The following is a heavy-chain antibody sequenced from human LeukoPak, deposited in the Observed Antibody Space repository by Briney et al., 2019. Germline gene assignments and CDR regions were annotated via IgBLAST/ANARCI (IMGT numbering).Heavy chain of an antibody. V-gene: IGHV4-59*11. CDR2: MYDSWNT. Sequence: PSKTLSLTCSVSGVSMTSHYWSWIRQPPGKGLEWIAYMYDSWNTRYNPSLKSRVTLSADTSNNQFSLRLSSVTAADTAVYYCVTIKRGNIYGYFDFWGQGILVTVSS. J-gene: IGHJ4*02. CDR3: VTIKRGNIYGYFDF. D-gene: IGHD5-18*01. CDR1: GVSMTSHY.